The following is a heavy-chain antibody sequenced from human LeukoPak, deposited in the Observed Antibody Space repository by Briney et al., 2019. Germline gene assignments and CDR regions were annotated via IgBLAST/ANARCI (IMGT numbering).Heavy chain of an antibody. CDR3: ARVPYYYDGIDY. CDR2: IYYSGST. J-gene: IGHJ4*02. CDR1: GGSISSSSYY. V-gene: IGHV4-39*07. Sequence: PSETLSLTCTVSGGSISSSSYYWGWIRQPPGKGLEWIGSIYYSGSTYYNPSLKSQVTISVDTSKNQFSLKLSSVTAADTAVYYCARVPYYYDGIDYWGQGTLVTVSS. D-gene: IGHD3-22*01.